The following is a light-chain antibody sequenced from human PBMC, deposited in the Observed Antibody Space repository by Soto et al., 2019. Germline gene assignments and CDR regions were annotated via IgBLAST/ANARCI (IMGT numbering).Light chain of an antibody. CDR2: TAS. V-gene: IGKV1-9*01. Sequence: DIQMTQSPSFLSASVGDRVTITCRASQGISSYLAWYQQKPGKAPNLLIHTASTLQSGVPSRFSGSGSGTEFTLTISSLQPEDFATYYCQQPNSYPITFGQGTRLEIK. CDR3: QQPNSYPIT. CDR1: QGISSY. J-gene: IGKJ5*01.